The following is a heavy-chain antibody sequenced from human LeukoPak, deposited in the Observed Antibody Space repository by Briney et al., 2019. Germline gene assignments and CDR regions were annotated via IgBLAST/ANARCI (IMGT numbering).Heavy chain of an antibody. J-gene: IGHJ5*02. V-gene: IGHV3-11*05. CDR2: ISNSARGSYT. Sequence: PGGSLRLSCAASGFTFSDYYMNWIRQAPGKGLEWVSYISNSARGSYTKYADSVKGRFTISRDNAKKSLYLQMNSLRAEDTAVYYCARVIVVGGAVGVGWFDPWGQGTLVTVSS. CDR3: ARVIVVGGAVGVGWFDP. CDR1: GFTFSDYY. D-gene: IGHD2-15*01.